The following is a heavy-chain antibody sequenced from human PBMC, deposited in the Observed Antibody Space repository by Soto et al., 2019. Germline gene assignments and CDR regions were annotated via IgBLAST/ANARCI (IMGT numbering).Heavy chain of an antibody. CDR3: AREIKTGNTPGYYYGMDV. CDR2: IYYSGST. J-gene: IGHJ6*02. CDR1: GGSISSYY. Sequence: SETLSLTCTVSGGSISSYYWSWIRQPPGKGLEWIGYIYYSGSTNYNPSLKSRVTISVDTSKNQFSLKLSSVTAADTAVYYCAREIKTGNTPGYYYGMDVWGQGTTVTVSS. D-gene: IGHD1-7*01. V-gene: IGHV4-59*01.